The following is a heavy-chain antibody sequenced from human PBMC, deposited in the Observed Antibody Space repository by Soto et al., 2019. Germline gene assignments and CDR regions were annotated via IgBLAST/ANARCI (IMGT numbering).Heavy chain of an antibody. D-gene: IGHD6-19*01. V-gene: IGHV1-8*01. CDR3: ARGLYSSGWYHYYYGMDV. Sequence: GASVKVSCKASGYTFTSYDINWVRQATGQGHEWMGWMNPNSGNTGYAQKFQGRVTMTRNTSISTAYMELSSLRTEDTAVYYCARGLYSSGWYHYYYGMDVWGQGTTVTVSS. J-gene: IGHJ6*02. CDR1: GYTFTSYD. CDR2: MNPNSGNT.